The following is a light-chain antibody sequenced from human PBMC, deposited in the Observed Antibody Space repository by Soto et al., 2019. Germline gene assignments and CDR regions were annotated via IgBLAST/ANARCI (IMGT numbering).Light chain of an antibody. CDR2: DDN. CDR3: GSWDSSLSADV. V-gene: IGLV1-51*01. J-gene: IGLJ1*01. CDR1: SSNIGVNS. Sequence: QSVLTQPPSASGTPGQWVTISCSGSSSNIGVNSVSWYQQLPGTAPKLLIYDDNKRPSRIPVRLSGSNPGPSATLGITGFQTGDEVYQYCGSWDSSLSADVFGTGPKFTVL.